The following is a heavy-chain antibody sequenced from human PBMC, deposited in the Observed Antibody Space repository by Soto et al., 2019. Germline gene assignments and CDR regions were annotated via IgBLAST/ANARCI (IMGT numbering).Heavy chain of an antibody. CDR3: AKDRPNGDYGSGSYFLPVSYFDL. J-gene: IGHJ2*01. CDR1: GFTFSSYA. CDR2: ISGSGGST. Sequence: GGSLRLSCAASGFTFSSYAMSWVRQAPGKGLEWVSAISGSGGSTYYADSVKGRFTISRDNSKNTLYLQMNSLRAEDTAVYYCAKDRPNGDYGSGSYFLPVSYFDLWGRGTLVTVSS. V-gene: IGHV3-23*01. D-gene: IGHD3-10*01.